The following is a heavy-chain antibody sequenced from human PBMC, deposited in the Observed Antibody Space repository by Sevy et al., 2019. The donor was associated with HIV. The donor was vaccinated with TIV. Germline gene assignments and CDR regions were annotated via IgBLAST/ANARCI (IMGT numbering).Heavy chain of an antibody. V-gene: IGHV3-7*03. CDR2: IKQDGSEK. D-gene: IGHD2-15*01. J-gene: IGHJ4*02. CDR3: ARGRRYCSGGSCSVYYFDY. CDR1: GFTFSSYW. Sequence: GGSLILSCAASGFTFSSYWMSWVRHAPGKGLEWVANIKQDGSEKYYVDSVKGRFTISRDNAKNSLYLQMNSLRAEDTAVYYCARGRRYCSGGSCSVYYFDYWGQGTLVTVSS.